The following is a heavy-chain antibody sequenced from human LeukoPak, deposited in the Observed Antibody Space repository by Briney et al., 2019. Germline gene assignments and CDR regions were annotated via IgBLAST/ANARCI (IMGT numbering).Heavy chain of an antibody. D-gene: IGHD1-26*01. V-gene: IGHV3-53*04. CDR2: IYSGGST. J-gene: IGHJ6*02. Sequence: GGSLRLSCAAPGFTVSSNYMSWVRQAPRKGLEWVSVIYSGGSTYYADSVKGRFTISRHNSKNTLYLQMNSLRAEDTAVYYCASPSGSYYRDYYYGMDVWGQGTTVTVSS. CDR1: GFTVSSNY. CDR3: ASPSGSYYRDYYYGMDV.